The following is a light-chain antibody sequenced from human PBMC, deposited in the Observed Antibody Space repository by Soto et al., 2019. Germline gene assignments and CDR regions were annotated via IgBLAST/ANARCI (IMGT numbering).Light chain of an antibody. V-gene: IGKV1-13*02. CDR1: QGISSA. CDR2: DAS. J-gene: IGKJ2*01. CDR3: QQFNSYPRT. Sequence: AIQLTQSPSSLSPSVGDRVTITCRASQGISSALAWYQQKLGKAPKLLIYDASSLESGVPSRFSRSGSGTDVTLTISCLQPEDFATYYCQQFNSYPRTFGQGTKLEIK.